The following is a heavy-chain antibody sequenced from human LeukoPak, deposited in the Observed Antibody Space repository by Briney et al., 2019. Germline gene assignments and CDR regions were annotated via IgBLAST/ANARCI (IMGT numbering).Heavy chain of an antibody. J-gene: IGHJ4*02. D-gene: IGHD3-22*01. CDR2: YDPADGET. Sequence: ASVKVSCKVSGYTLTELSMHWMRQAPGKGLEWMGGYDPADGETIYAQKFQGRVTMTEDTSTDTAYMELSSLRSEDTAVYYCATQLSSGWPLRHLPFDYWGQGTLVTVSS. CDR3: ATQLSSGWPLRHLPFDY. CDR1: GYTLTELS. V-gene: IGHV1-24*01.